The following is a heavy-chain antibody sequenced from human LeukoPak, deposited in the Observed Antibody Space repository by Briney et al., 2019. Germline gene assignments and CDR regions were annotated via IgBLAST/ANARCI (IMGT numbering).Heavy chain of an antibody. V-gene: IGHV4-39*07. CDR2: IYYSGST. Sequence: SETLSLTCTVSGGSLSSSSYYWGWIRQPPGKGLEWIGSIYYSGSTYYNPSLKSRVTISVDTSKNQFSLTLSSVTAADTAVYYCARVIPRSGSYNWFDPWGQGTLVTVSS. D-gene: IGHD3-10*01. J-gene: IGHJ5*02. CDR3: ARVIPRSGSYNWFDP. CDR1: GGSLSSSSYY.